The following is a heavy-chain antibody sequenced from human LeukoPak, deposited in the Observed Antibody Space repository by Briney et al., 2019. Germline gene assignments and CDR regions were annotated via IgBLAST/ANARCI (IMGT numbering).Heavy chain of an antibody. CDR3: ARDVSGYDPDTRFDY. J-gene: IGHJ4*02. CDR1: GGTFSSYA. D-gene: IGHD5-12*01. CDR2: IIPIFGTA. Sequence: SVKVSCKASGGTFSSYAISWVRQAPGQALEWMGRIIPIFGTANYAQKFQGRVTITTDESTSTAYMELSSLRSEDTAVYYCARDVSGYDPDTRFDYWGQGTLVTVSS. V-gene: IGHV1-69*05.